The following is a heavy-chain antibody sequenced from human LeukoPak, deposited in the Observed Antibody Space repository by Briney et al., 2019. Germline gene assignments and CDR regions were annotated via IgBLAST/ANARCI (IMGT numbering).Heavy chain of an antibody. CDR2: IYYSGST. Sequence: ASETLSLTCTVSGGSISSYYWSWIRQAPGKGLEWIGYIYYSGSTNYNPSLKSRVTISVDTSKNQFSLKLSSVTAADTAVYYCARGGGGYYDILTGYYPPFHYWGQGTLVTVSS. CDR1: GGSISSYY. D-gene: IGHD3-9*01. J-gene: IGHJ4*02. V-gene: IGHV4-59*01. CDR3: ARGGGGYYDILTGYYPPFHY.